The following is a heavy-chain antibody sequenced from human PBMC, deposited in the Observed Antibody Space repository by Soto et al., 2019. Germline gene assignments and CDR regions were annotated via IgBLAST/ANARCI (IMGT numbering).Heavy chain of an antibody. CDR1: GGSISNYY. CDR2: IYPGGST. V-gene: IGHV4-4*07. Sequence: PSETLSLTCSVSGGSISNYYWSWIRQSAGKGLEWIGRIYPGGSTNYNPSLKSRVTMSVDTSKNQVPLRLTSVTAADTAVYYCARASVGPPGGGSWIMPFDFWGQGTRVTVSS. J-gene: IGHJ4*02. CDR3: ARASVGPPGGGSWIMPFDF. D-gene: IGHD2-15*01.